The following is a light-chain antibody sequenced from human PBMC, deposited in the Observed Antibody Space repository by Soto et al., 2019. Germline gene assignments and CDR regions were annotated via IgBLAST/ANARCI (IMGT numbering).Light chain of an antibody. CDR1: QSITNY. J-gene: IGKJ5*01. Sequence: EIVLTQSPATLSLSPGERATLSCRASQSITNYLGWYQQKPGQAPRLPIYATSNRATGIPARFSGSGSGTDFTLPISSLGPEDFAVYYCQQRYNWPVTFGQGTRLEIK. CDR3: QQRYNWPVT. V-gene: IGKV3-11*01. CDR2: ATS.